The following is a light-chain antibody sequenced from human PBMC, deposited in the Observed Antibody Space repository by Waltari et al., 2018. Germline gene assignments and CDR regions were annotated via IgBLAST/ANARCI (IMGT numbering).Light chain of an antibody. CDR3: QQYSSYLWT. Sequence: DIQMTQSPSTLSASVGDRVTIPCRASESTGSRLAWYKQKPGKAPKLLSYEASTLQSGVPSRFSGTGSGTEFTLTISSLQPDDFATYYCQQYSSYLWTFGQGTKMEIK. J-gene: IGKJ1*01. CDR2: EAS. CDR1: ESTGSR. V-gene: IGKV1-5*03.